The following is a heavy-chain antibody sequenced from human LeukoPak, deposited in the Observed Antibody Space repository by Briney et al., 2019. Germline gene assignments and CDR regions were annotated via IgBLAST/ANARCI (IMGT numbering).Heavy chain of an antibody. CDR2: INTYSGNR. CDR1: RYTFTRHG. V-gene: IGHV1-18*01. J-gene: IGHJ6*02. D-gene: IGHD3-16*01. Sequence: ASVKVSCKASRYTFTRHGISWVRQAPGQGLEWMGWINTYSGNRQFAQKLQGRVTMTTDTSTNTAYMEMRSLRSDDTATYYCARDRAIGWGGMIEDYYYGMDAWGQGALVTVSS. CDR3: ARDRAIGWGGMIEDYYYGMDA.